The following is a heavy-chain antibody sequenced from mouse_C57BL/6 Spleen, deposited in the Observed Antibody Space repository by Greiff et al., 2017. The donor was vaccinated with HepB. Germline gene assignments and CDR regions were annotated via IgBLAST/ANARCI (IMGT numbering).Heavy chain of an antibody. CDR1: GFTFSSYA. D-gene: IGHD2-1*01. CDR3: ARDRGNYNYAMDY. CDR2: ISDGGSYT. V-gene: IGHV5-4*01. J-gene: IGHJ4*01. Sequence: EVQLVESGGGLVKPGGSLKLSCAASGFTFSSYAMPWVRQTPEKGLEWVATISDGGSYTYYPDNVKGRFTISRDNAKNNLYLQMSHLKSEDTAMYYCARDRGNYNYAMDYWGKGTSVTVAS.